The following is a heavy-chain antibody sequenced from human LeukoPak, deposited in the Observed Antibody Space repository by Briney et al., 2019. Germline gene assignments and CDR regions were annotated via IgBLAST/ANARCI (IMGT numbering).Heavy chain of an antibody. D-gene: IGHD6-19*01. J-gene: IGHJ4*02. CDR3: AREKRDSSGWTFLDN. CDR1: GFTFSAFS. Sequence: GGSLRLSCAASGFTFSAFSMNWVRQAPGKGLEWVSGITSIGDDINYADSVKGRFTISRDNAKNSVYLQMNSLRAEDTAVYYCAREKRDSSGWTFLDNWGQGTLVTVSS. CDR2: ITSIGDDI. V-gene: IGHV3-21*01.